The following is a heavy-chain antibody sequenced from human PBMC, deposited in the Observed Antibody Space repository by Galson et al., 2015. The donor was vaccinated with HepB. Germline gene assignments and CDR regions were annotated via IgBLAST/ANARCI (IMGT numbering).Heavy chain of an antibody. D-gene: IGHD3-10*01. V-gene: IGHV3-23*01. J-gene: IGHJ4*02. CDR2: ISGTGRRT. CDR3: AKDTMLRGLIITYYFDY. Sequence: SLRLSCAASGFTFSSYAITWVRQAPGKGLDWVSTISGTGRRTYYANSVKGRFIISRDNSKNTMFLQMNSLRAEDTAVYYCAKDTMLRGLIITYYFDYGGQGTPVTVSS. CDR1: GFTFSSYA.